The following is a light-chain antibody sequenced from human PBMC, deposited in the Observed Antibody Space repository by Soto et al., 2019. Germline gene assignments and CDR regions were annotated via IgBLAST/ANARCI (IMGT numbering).Light chain of an antibody. Sequence: DIVMTQSPDSLAVSLGERATIHCKSSQSVLYSSNNKNYLAWYQQKPGQPPKLLIYWASTRESGVPDRFSGSGSGTDFSLTISSLQAEYVAVYYCQQYYSTPLTFGPGTRVAIK. V-gene: IGKV4-1*01. CDR2: WAS. CDR1: QSVLYSSNNKNY. CDR3: QQYYSTPLT. J-gene: IGKJ3*01.